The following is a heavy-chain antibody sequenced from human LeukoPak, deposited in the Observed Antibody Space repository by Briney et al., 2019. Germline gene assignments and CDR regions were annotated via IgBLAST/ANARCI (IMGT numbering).Heavy chain of an antibody. CDR1: GFAFSSYA. Sequence: GGSLRLSCAASGFAFSSYAMTWVRQAPGKGLEWLSAIGGGGCCASYPDSVKGRFTISRDNSKNTLYLQMNSLRVEDTAVYYCAKRVTTVEPSVVDVWGQGTAVTVSS. CDR3: AKRVTTVEPSVVDV. D-gene: IGHD4-23*01. V-gene: IGHV3-23*01. CDR2: IGGGGCCA. J-gene: IGHJ6*02.